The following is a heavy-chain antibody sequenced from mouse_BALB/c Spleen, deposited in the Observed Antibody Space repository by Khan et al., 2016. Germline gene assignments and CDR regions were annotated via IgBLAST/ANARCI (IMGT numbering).Heavy chain of an antibody. CDR1: GYSITSDYA. D-gene: IGHD1-1*01. Sequence: EVELVESGPGLVKPSQSLSLTCTVTGYSITSDYAWNWIRQFPGNKLEWMGYISHSGSTSYNPYLKSRISITRDTSNNPFFLQLNSVTSEDTATYYCARSDYCSNDAMDYWGQGTSVTVSS. V-gene: IGHV3-2*02. CDR2: ISHSGST. CDR3: ARSDYCSNDAMDY. J-gene: IGHJ4*01.